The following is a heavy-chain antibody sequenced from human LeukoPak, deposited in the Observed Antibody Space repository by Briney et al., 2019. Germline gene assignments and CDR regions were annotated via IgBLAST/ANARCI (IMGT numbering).Heavy chain of an antibody. Sequence: GGSLRLSCVASGFTFSSNVLNWVRQAPGKGLEWVSVSGTYGRTQYADSVKGRFTISRDSSKNTLYLQMDSLRAEDTAVYYCAKAASGNWNDVSDYWGQGTLVTVSS. V-gene: IGHV3-23*01. CDR1: GFTFSSNV. J-gene: IGHJ4*02. D-gene: IGHD1-20*01. CDR2: SGTYGRT. CDR3: AKAASGNWNDVSDY.